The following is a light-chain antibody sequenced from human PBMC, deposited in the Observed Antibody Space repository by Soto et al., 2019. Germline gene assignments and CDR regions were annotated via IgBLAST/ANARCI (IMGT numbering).Light chain of an antibody. CDR1: SSDVGDYNF. J-gene: IGLJ2*01. V-gene: IGLV2-14*01. Sequence: QSALTQPASVSGSPGQSIAISCTGTSSDVGDYNFVSWYQQHPGKAPKLMIYDVSSRPSGVSNRFSGSKSGNTASLTISGLQAEDEADYYCGSYTSSSTKVFGRGTKVTVL. CDR3: GSYTSSSTKV. CDR2: DVS.